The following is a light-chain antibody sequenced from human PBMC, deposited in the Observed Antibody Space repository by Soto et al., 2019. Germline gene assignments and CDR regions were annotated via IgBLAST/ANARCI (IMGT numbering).Light chain of an antibody. Sequence: QSALTQPASASGSPGQSITISCTGTSSDVGGYNSVSWYQQHPGKAPKLMIYDVSNRPSGVSNRFSGSKSVNTASLTISGLQAEDEADYYCSSYTSSSTVVFGGGTKLTVL. CDR2: DVS. CDR3: SSYTSSSTVV. J-gene: IGLJ2*01. CDR1: SSDVGGYNS. V-gene: IGLV2-14*03.